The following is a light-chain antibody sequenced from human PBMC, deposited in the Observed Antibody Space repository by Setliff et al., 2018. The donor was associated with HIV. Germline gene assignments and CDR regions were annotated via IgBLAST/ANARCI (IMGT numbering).Light chain of an antibody. J-gene: IGLJ1*01. Sequence: QSALTQPRSVSGSPGQSVTFSCTGSSSDVGAYNYVSWYQQHPGKAPKLIIYDVTKRPSGVPDRFSGSKSGDTASLTISGLQSEDEADYYCCSYAGTYTYIVGAGTKVTVL. CDR1: SSDVGAYNY. V-gene: IGLV2-11*01. CDR3: CSYAGTYTYI. CDR2: DVT.